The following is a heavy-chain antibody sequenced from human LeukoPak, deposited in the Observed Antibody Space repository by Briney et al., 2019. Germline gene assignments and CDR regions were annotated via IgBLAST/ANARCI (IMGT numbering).Heavy chain of an antibody. V-gene: IGHV3-23*01. J-gene: IGHJ5*02. CDR3: AKVVGATKHNWFDP. CDR2: ISGSGGST. CDR1: GFPLSSYA. D-gene: IGHD1-26*01. Sequence: PGKSLRLSCAASGFPLSSYAMHWVRQAPGKGLEWVSAISGSGGSTYYADSVKGRFTISRDNSKNTLYLQMNSLRAEDTAVYYCAKVVGATKHNWFDPWGQGTLVTVSS.